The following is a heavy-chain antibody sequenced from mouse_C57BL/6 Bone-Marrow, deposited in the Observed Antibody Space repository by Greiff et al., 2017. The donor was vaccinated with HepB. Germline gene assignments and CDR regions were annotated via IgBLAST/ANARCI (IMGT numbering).Heavy chain of an antibody. D-gene: IGHD2-4*01. J-gene: IGHJ3*01. CDR1: GYAFSSSW. V-gene: IGHV1-82*01. CDR2: IYPGDGDT. Sequence: QVQLKQSGPELVKPGASVKISCKASGYAFSSSWMNWVKQRPGKGLEWIGRIYPGDGDTNYNGKFKGKATLTADKSSSTAYMQLSSLTSEDSAVYFCARWRYDYDGFAYWGQGTLVTVSA. CDR3: ARWRYDYDGFAY.